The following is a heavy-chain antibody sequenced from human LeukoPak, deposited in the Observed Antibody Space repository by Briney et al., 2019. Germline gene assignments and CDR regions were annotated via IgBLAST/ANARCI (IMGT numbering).Heavy chain of an antibody. Sequence: PSETLSLTCTGSGGSISSRSYDWGWIRQPPGKGLEWIGYIYYSGSTYYNPSLKSRVTISVDTSKNQFSLKLSSVTAADTAVYYCARDLHGYCSSTSCSYFDYWGQGTLVTVSS. J-gene: IGHJ4*02. CDR2: IYYSGST. CDR3: ARDLHGYCSSTSCSYFDY. V-gene: IGHV4-30-4*08. CDR1: GGSISSRSYD. D-gene: IGHD2-2*01.